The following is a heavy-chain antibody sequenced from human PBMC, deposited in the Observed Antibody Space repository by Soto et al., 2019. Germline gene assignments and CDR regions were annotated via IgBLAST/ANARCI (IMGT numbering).Heavy chain of an antibody. V-gene: IGHV3-23*01. CDR2: IRGSGGST. D-gene: IGHD6-6*01. CDR3: AKDTSSSSETFYYYGMDV. CDR1: GFTFSNYV. Sequence: VQLLESGGGLVQPGGSLRLSCAASGFTFSNYVMSWVRQAPGKGLEWVSVIRGSGGSTYYADSVKGRFTISRDNSKNTLYLQMNSLRAEDTAVYYCAKDTSSSSETFYYYGMDVWGQGTTVTVSS. J-gene: IGHJ6*02.